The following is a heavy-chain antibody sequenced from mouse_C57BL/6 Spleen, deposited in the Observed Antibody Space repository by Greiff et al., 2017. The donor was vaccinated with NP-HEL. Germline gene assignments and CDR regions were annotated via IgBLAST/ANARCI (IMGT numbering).Heavy chain of an antibody. Sequence: VQLQQSGAELVRPGASVKLSCTASGFNIKDDYMPWVKQRPETGLEWIGWIDPENGDTEYASKFQGKATITADTSSNTAYLQLSSLTSEDTAVYYCTFMVTTSAYWGQGTLVTVSA. J-gene: IGHJ3*01. D-gene: IGHD2-2*01. CDR1: GFNIKDDY. V-gene: IGHV14-4*01. CDR2: IDPENGDT. CDR3: TFMVTTSAY.